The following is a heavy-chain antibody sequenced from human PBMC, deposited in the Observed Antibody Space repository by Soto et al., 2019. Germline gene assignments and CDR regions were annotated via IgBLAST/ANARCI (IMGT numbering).Heavy chain of an antibody. Sequence: GRSLRLSCVANGFSVSSNYMSWVRQAPGKGLEWVSVIYSGGNTYYADSVEGRFSISRDSSKNTLFLQMNGLRAEDTAMYYSGRGSSRSSGSLCVDDWGQGSLVT. CDR2: IYSGGNT. J-gene: IGHJ4*02. CDR3: GRGSSRSSGSLCVDD. V-gene: IGHV3-53*01. D-gene: IGHD2-2*01. CDR1: GFSVSSNY.